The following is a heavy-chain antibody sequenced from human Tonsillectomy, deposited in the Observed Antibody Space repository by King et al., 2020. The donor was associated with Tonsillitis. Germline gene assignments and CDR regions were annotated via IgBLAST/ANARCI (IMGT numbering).Heavy chain of an antibody. D-gene: IGHD2-2*02. J-gene: IGHJ4*02. Sequence: ITLKESGPTLVKPTQTLTLTCTFSGFSLSTSGVGVGWIRHPPGKALEWLALIYWDDDKRHSPSLKSRLTITKDTSKNQVVLTMTNMDPVDTATYYCAHTPDCSSTSCYNYFDYWGQGTLVTVSS. CDR3: AHTPDCSSTSCYNYFDY. CDR1: GFSLSTSGVG. CDR2: IYWDDDK. V-gene: IGHV2-5*02.